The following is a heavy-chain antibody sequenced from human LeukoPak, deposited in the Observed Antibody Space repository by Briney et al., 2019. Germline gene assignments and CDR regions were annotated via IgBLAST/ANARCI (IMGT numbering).Heavy chain of an antibody. CDR3: ARHGHIVVPAAIPYNWFDP. D-gene: IGHD2-2*02. CDR1: GYTFTSYG. CDR2: ISAYNGNT. J-gene: IGHJ5*02. Sequence: ASVTVSCKASGYTFTSYGIRWVRQAPGQGLEWMGWISAYNGNTNYAQKLQGRVTITTDTSTSTAYMELRSLRSDDTAVYYCARHGHIVVPAAIPYNWFDPWGQGTLVTVSS. V-gene: IGHV1-18*01.